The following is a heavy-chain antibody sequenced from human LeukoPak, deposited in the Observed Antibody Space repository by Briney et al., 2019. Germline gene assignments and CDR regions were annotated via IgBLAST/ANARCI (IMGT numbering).Heavy chain of an antibody. D-gene: IGHD6-19*01. J-gene: IGHJ4*02. V-gene: IGHV4-59*01. Sequence: SETLSLTCAVSGASISSYSWSWIRQPPGKGLEWIGSVYYSGSTNYNPSLKSRVTMAVDTSKNQFSLSVSSVTAADTAVYYCARASSYSNDWYAGFLDYWGQGTLVTVSS. CDR3: ARASSYSNDWYAGFLDY. CDR1: GASISSYS. CDR2: VYYSGST.